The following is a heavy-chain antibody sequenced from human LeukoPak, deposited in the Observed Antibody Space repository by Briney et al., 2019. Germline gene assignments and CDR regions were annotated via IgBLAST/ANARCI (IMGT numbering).Heavy chain of an antibody. D-gene: IGHD6-13*01. CDR2: INPSGGST. V-gene: IGHV1-46*01. CDR3: ARVRQQLVDY. CDR1: GYTFTSYD. J-gene: IGHJ4*02. Sequence: ASVKVSCKASGYTFTSYDISWVRQAPGQGLEWMGVINPSGGSTSYAQNFQGRVTMTRDTSTSTVYMELSSLRSEDTAVYYCARVRQQLVDYWGQGTLVTVSS.